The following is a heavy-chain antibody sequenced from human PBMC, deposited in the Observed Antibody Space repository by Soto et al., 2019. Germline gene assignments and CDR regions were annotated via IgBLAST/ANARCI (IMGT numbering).Heavy chain of an antibody. J-gene: IGHJ6*03. D-gene: IGHD3-10*01. CDR1: AFTFSRHG. CDR2: IWADGSNQ. CDR3: ARERTFGENNHNYMDV. Sequence: QVQLVESGGGVVPPGGSLRLSCAASAFTFSRHGMHWFRQAPGKGLQWLGVIWADGSNQRYAESVKGRFTISRDNSKNTLYLQMNSLRAEDTAVYYCARERTFGENNHNYMDVWGTGITVTVSS. V-gene: IGHV3-33*01.